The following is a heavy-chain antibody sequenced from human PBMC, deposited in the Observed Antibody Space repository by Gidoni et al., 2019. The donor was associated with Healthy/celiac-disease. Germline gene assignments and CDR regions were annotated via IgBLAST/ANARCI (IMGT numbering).Heavy chain of an antibody. CDR2: INPNSGGT. D-gene: IGHD3-22*01. CDR3: ARPYMTYYYDSSGINWFDP. Sequence: QVQLVQSGAEVKKPGASVKVSCKASGYTFTGYYMHWVRQAPGQGLEWMGWINPNSGGTNYAQKFQGRVTMTRDTSISTAYMELSRLRSDDTAVYYCARPYMTYYYDSSGINWFDPWGQGTLVTVSS. V-gene: IGHV1-2*02. J-gene: IGHJ5*02. CDR1: GYTFTGYY.